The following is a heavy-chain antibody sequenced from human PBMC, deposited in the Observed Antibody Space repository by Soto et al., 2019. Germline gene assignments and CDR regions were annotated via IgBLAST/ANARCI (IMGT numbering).Heavy chain of an antibody. V-gene: IGHV1-18*01. CDR2: ISGYNGNT. CDR3: ARGSAYSTPWSFDS. CDR1: GYTFTRYG. J-gene: IGHJ4*02. Sequence: ASVKVSCKTSGYTFTRYGVSWVRQAPGQGLECMVWISGYNGNTKEAHRFEGRVILTTXPXXNXXXMXLXXLTXTXTAVYYCARGSAYSTPWSFDSWGQGTLVTVSS. D-gene: IGHD2-8*01.